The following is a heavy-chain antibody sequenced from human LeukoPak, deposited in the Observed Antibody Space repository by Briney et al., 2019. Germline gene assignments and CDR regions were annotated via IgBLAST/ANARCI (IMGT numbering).Heavy chain of an antibody. V-gene: IGHV1-69*13. CDR3: ARHVDSSGYPN. Sequence: SVKVSCKASGYTFTGYYMHWVRQAPGQGLEWMGGIIPIFGTANYAQKFQGRVTITADESTSTAYMELSSLRSEDTAVYYCARHVDSSGYPNWGQGTLVTVSS. J-gene: IGHJ4*02. D-gene: IGHD3-22*01. CDR2: IIPIFGTA. CDR1: GYTFTGYY.